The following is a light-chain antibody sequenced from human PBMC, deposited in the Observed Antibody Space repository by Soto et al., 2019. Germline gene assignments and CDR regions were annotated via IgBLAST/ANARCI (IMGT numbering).Light chain of an antibody. CDR3: SSYTSTSTVL. CDR1: SSDVGAYNL. CDR2: EVS. Sequence: QSALTQPASVSGSPGQLITISCTGTSSDVGAYNLVSWYQHHPGKAPKFMMYEVSYRPSGVSNRFSGSKSGNTASLTISGLQAEDEAYYYCSSYTSTSTVLFGGGTKLTVL. V-gene: IGLV2-14*01. J-gene: IGLJ2*01.